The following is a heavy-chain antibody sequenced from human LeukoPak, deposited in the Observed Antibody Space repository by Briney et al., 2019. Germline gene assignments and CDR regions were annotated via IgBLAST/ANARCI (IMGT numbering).Heavy chain of an antibody. CDR1: GFIVNSYA. V-gene: IGHV3-66*02. Sequence: GGSLRLSCAASGFIVNSYAMSWVRQAPGKGLAWVSLIYSDGVTQYADSVKGRFTISRDNSKNTLYLQMNRLRDEDTAVYFCARDRAEGKTWVEFDPWGQVTLVTVSS. J-gene: IGHJ5*02. CDR2: IYSDGVT. CDR3: ARDRAEGKTWVEFDP.